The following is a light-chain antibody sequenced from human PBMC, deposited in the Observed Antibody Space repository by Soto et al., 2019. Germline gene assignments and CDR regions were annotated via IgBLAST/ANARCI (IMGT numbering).Light chain of an antibody. CDR2: EVS. V-gene: IGLV2-8*01. CDR1: SSDVGGYNF. Sequence: QSVLPQPPSASGSLGQSVTISCTGTSSDVGGYNFVSWFQQRPGEAPKLLIYEVSNRPSGVPDRFSGSKSGNTASLTVSGLQADDEADYYCCSCAGSGYVFGSGTKVTVL. J-gene: IGLJ1*01. CDR3: CSCAGSGYV.